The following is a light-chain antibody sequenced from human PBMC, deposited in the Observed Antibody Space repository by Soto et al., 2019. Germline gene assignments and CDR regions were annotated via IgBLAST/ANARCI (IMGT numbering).Light chain of an antibody. CDR1: QSVLYSSNNKNY. CDR3: QQYYSKVT. V-gene: IGKV4-1*01. Sequence: DIVMTQSPDSLVVSLGERATINCKSSQSVLYSSNNKNYLAWYQQKPGQPPKLLIYWASTRESGVPDRFSGSGSGTDFTLTISSLQAEDVAVYYCQQYYSKVTFGQGTKLEIK. CDR2: WAS. J-gene: IGKJ2*01.